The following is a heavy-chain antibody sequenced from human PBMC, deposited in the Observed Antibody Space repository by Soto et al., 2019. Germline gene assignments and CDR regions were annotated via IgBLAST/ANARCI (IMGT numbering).Heavy chain of an antibody. Sequence: PSETLSLTCTVSGGSFSSYYWSWIRQPPGKGLEWIGYIYYSGSTNYNPSLKSRVTISVDTSKNQFSLKLSSVTAADTAVYYCARVIAAAGPNWFDPWGQGTLVTVSS. CDR1: GGSFSSYY. CDR3: ARVIAAAGPNWFDP. D-gene: IGHD6-13*01. J-gene: IGHJ5*02. CDR2: IYYSGST. V-gene: IGHV4-59*01.